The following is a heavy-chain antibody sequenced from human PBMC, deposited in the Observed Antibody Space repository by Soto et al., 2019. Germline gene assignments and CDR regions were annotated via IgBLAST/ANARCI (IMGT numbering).Heavy chain of an antibody. CDR3: ARDRARTTNAFDI. J-gene: IGHJ3*02. CDR1: GFTFSTYS. V-gene: IGHV3-21*01. D-gene: IGHD3-10*01. CDR2: ISSSGTYI. Sequence: GGSLRLSCEASGFTFSTYSLTWVRQAPGKGLEWVSSISSSGTYIFYADSVKGRFTISRDNAQNSLFLQMNSLRADDTAVYFCARDRARTTNAFDIWGQGTMVTVSS.